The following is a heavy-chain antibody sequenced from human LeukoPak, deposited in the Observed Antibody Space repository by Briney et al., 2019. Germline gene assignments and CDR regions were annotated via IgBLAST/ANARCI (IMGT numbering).Heavy chain of an antibody. J-gene: IGHJ4*02. V-gene: IGHV3-7*03. Sequence: SGGSLRLSCVASGFTFSSSWMSWVRRAPGKGLEWVANIKQDGTEEYYVDSVRGRFSISKDNAKNSLYLQMNSLRAEDTAVYYCARHPCHGALDYWGQGALVTVSS. CDR3: ARHPCHGALDY. CDR1: GFTFSSSW. D-gene: IGHD2-2*01. CDR2: IKQDGTEE.